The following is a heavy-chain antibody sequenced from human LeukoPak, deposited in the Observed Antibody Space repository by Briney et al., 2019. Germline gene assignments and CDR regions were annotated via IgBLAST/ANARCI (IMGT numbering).Heavy chain of an antibody. CDR3: ARRADGYGGGTDY. CDR2: IYPGDSDT. CDR1: GYSFTNYW. D-gene: IGHD5-24*01. V-gene: IGHV5-51*01. J-gene: IGHJ4*02. Sequence: GESLKISCKGSGYSFTNYWIGWVRQMPGRGLEWMGIIYPGDSDTRYSPSFQGQVTISADKSISTAYLQWSSLKASDTAMYYCARRADGYGGGTDYWGQGTLVTVSS.